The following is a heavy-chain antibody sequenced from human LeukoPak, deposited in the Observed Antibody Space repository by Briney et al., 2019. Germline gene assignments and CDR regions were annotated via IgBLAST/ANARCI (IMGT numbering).Heavy chain of an antibody. CDR1: GGTFSSYT. CDR3: ARLMRGYGDYDYYYGMDV. CDR2: IIPILGIA. Sequence: GASVKVSCKASGGTFSSYTISWVRQAPGQGLEWMGGIIPILGIANYAQKFQGRVTLTADKSTRPAYMELRSLRSEDTDVYYRARLMRGYGDYDYYYGMDVWGQGTTVTVSS. V-gene: IGHV1-69*02. J-gene: IGHJ6*02. D-gene: IGHD4-17*01.